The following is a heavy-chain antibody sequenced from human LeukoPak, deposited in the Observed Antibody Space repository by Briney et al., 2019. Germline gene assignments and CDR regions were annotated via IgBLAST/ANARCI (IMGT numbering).Heavy chain of an antibody. J-gene: IGHJ3*02. V-gene: IGHV3-21*01. D-gene: IGHD6-6*01. CDR3: ARGFREYSSSSTAFDI. CDR2: ISSSSSYI. Sequence: GGSLRLSCAASGFTFSSYSMNWVRQAPGKGLEWVSSISSSSSYIYYADSEKGRFTISRDNAKNSLYLQMNSLRAEDTAVYYCARGFREYSSSSTAFDIWGQGTMVTVSS. CDR1: GFTFSSYS.